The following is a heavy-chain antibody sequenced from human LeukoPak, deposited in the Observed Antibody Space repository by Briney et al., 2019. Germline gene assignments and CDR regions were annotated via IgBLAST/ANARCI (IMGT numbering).Heavy chain of an antibody. V-gene: IGHV3-48*01. Sequence: PGGSLRLSCAASGFTFSSYSMNWVRQAPGKGLEWVSYISSSSSTIYYADSVKGRFTISRDNSKNTLYLQMNGLRAEDTAVYYCATYRRGYHDSSESYYFDYWGQGTLVTVSS. CDR3: ATYRRGYHDSSESYYFDY. J-gene: IGHJ4*02. CDR2: ISSSSSTI. CDR1: GFTFSSYS. D-gene: IGHD3-22*01.